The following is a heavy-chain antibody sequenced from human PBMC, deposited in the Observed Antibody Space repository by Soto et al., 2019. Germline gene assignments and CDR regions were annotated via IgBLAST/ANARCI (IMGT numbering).Heavy chain of an antibody. CDR3: ARGTRALITSFFAY. D-gene: IGHD1-20*01. CDR2: VHESGST. Sequence: LQESGPRLVKPSETLSLNCTVSGDAISNYYWSWIRQTPGRGLEWIGCVHESGSTDYNRSLKGRVTISLHTSKSQFSLSLRSATAADTATYYCARGTRALITSFFAYWGQGIPVTVSS. V-gene: IGHV4-59*01. J-gene: IGHJ4*02. CDR1: GDAISNYY.